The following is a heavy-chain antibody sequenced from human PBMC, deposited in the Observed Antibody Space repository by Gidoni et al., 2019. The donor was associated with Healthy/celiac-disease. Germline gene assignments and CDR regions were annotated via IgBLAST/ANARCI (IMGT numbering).Heavy chain of an antibody. Sequence: EVQLVESGGGLVKPGGSLRLSCAASGFTFSSYSMNWVRQAPGKGLEWVSSISSSSSYIYYADSVKGRFTISRDNAKNSLYLQMNSLRAEDTAVYYCARDNYYDSSGYYMGEDAFDIWGQGTMVTVSS. CDR3: ARDNYYDSSGYYMGEDAFDI. CDR2: ISSSSSYI. V-gene: IGHV3-21*01. J-gene: IGHJ3*02. CDR1: GFTFSSYS. D-gene: IGHD3-22*01.